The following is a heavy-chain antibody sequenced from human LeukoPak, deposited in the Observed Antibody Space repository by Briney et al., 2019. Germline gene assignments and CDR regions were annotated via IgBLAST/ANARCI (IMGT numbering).Heavy chain of an antibody. D-gene: IGHD6-13*01. Sequence: GASVKVSCKASGYTFTSYDINWVRQATGQGLEWPGWMNPNSGNTGYAQKFQGRVTMTRNTSISTAYMELSSLRSEDTAVYYCARGRYSSSWSYYYYYYMDVWGKGTTVTISS. V-gene: IGHV1-8*02. CDR2: MNPNSGNT. J-gene: IGHJ6*03. CDR3: ARGRYSSSWSYYYYYYMDV. CDR1: GYTFTSYD.